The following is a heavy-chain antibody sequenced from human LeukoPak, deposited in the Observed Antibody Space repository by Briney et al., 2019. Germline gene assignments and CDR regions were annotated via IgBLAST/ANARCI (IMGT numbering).Heavy chain of an antibody. CDR2: IYYSGST. Sequence: SETLSLTCTVSGGSISSSSYYWGWIRQPPGKGLEWIGSIYYSGSTYYNPSLKSRVTISVDTSKNQFSLKLSSVTAADTAVYYCASERGGWDAFDIWGQGTMVTVSS. D-gene: IGHD3-16*01. V-gene: IGHV4-39*07. J-gene: IGHJ3*02. CDR1: GGSISSSSYY. CDR3: ASERGGWDAFDI.